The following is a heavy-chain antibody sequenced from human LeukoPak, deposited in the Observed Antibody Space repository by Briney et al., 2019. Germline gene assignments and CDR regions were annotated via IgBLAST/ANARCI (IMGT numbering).Heavy chain of an antibody. V-gene: IGHV1-3*01. Sequence: ASVKISCKAHGYTFTNYFIHWVRQALGQRLEWMGRINAGNGETQYSQKFQGRVTVTSDTSASTADMELSSLRSEDTAMYYCARLNIGSYYFDYWGQGTLVTVSS. J-gene: IGHJ4*02. CDR3: ARLNIGSYYFDY. CDR2: INAGNGET. D-gene: IGHD2/OR15-2a*01. CDR1: GYTFTNYF.